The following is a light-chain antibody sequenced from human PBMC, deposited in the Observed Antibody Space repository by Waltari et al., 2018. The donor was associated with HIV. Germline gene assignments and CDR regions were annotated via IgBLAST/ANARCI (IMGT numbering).Light chain of an antibody. CDR1: SSDVGSYNL. V-gene: IGLV2-23*01. CDR3: CSDAGSSLDV. Sequence: QSALTQPASVSGSPGQSITISCTGTSSDVGSYNLVPWYQQHPGKAPKLMVYEGSTRPSGVATGFSGAKAGNTASRTIAGLQAEDEADYYCCSDAGSSLDVVGTGTKVTVL. J-gene: IGLJ1*01. CDR2: EGS.